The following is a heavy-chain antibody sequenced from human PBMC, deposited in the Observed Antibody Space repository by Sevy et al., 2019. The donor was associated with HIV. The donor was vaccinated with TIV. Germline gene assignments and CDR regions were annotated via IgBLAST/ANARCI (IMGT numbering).Heavy chain of an antibody. CDR2: IKQGGSEK. J-gene: IGHJ4*02. D-gene: IGHD3-3*01. V-gene: IGHV3-7*01. CDR3: AREVGGFNWRPYYFDS. Sequence: GGSLRLSCAASGFTFTDYWMSWVRQTPGKGLEWVSTIKQGGSEKYYVDSVKGRFAISRDNGKNSVSLQMNGLRVEDTALYYCAREVGGFNWRPYYFDSWGQGTLVTVSS. CDR1: GFTFTDYW.